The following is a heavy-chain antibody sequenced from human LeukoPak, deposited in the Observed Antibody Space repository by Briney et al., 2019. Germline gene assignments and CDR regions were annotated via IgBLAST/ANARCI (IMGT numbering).Heavy chain of an antibody. V-gene: IGHV1-69*13. CDR1: GGTFSSYA. Sequence: ASVKVSCKASGGTFSSYAISWVRQAPGQGLEWMGGIIPIFGTANYAQKFQGRVTITADESTSTAYMELSSLRSEDTAVYYCARVSSVCGGDCYPYFDYWGQGTLVTVSS. D-gene: IGHD2-21*02. CDR2: IIPIFGTA. CDR3: ARVSSVCGGDCYPYFDY. J-gene: IGHJ4*02.